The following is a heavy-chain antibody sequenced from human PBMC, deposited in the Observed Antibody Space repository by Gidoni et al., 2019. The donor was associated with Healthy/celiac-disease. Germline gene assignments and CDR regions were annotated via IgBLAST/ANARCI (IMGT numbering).Heavy chain of an antibody. CDR2: ISPIFGTA. V-gene: IGHV1-69*01. D-gene: IGHD3-9*01. CDR1: GGTFSSYA. Sequence: QVQLVQSGAEVKKPGSSVKVSCKASGGTFSSYAISWVRQAPGQGLEWMGGISPIFGTANYAQKFQGRVTITADESTSTAYMELSSLRSEDTAVYYCASWLRYFDWLLYRYYYYGMDVWGQGTTVTVSS. J-gene: IGHJ6*02. CDR3: ASWLRYFDWLLYRYYYYGMDV.